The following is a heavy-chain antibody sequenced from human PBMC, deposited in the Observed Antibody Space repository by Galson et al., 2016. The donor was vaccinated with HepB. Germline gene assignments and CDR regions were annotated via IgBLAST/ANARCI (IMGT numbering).Heavy chain of an antibody. J-gene: IGHJ4*02. Sequence: SVKVSCKASGYTFTSFGVAWVRQAPGQGLEWMGWISGSNDNTKYTQEFQGRVTMTTDTSTTTAYMELRSLRSDDTAIYYCARSRRVWFGDATPPDYWGQGSLLIVSS. CDR2: ISGSNDNT. V-gene: IGHV1-18*01. CDR3: ARSRRVWFGDATPPDY. D-gene: IGHD3-10*01. CDR1: GYTFTSFG.